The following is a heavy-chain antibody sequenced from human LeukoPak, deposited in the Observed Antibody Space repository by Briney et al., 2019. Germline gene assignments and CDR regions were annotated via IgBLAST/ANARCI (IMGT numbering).Heavy chain of an antibody. D-gene: IGHD3-16*01. CDR1: GFTFTDYW. V-gene: IGHV3-74*01. J-gene: IGHJ3*01. Sequence: GGSLRLSCAASGFTFTDYWMHWVRQAPAKGLVWVSRVESVGTKTIYADSVRGRFTISRDNAKNSLYLQINSPRAEDTAVYYCARGGRDHAFDVWGQGTMVTVSS. CDR3: ARGGRDHAFDV. CDR2: VESVGTKT.